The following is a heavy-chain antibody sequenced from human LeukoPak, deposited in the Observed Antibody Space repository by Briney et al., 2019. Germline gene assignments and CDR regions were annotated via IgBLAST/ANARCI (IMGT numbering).Heavy chain of an antibody. CDR1: GGSINNNY. CDR3: AKRAVTTAGDLWFDP. CDR2: IYSSGST. V-gene: IGHV4-59*08. D-gene: IGHD2-21*01. J-gene: IGHJ5*02. Sequence: SETLSLTCTVSGGSINNNYWGWFRQPPGKGLEWLGYIYSSGSTTYNPSLESRLAISVDTSKNHFSLKLSSVTAADTAVYFCAKRAVTTAGDLWFDPWGQGTLVTVSS.